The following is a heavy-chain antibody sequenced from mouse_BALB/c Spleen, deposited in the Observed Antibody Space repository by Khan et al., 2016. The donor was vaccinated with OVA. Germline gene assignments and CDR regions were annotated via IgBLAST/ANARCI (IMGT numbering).Heavy chain of an antibody. D-gene: IGHD1-1*01. CDR1: GYTFTSYW. CDR3: ASVKKLVATYFDY. CDR2: TNPTNGRT. Sequence: QVQLQQSGAELVKAGASVKMSCKASGYTFTSYWMHWVKQRLGQGLEWFAETNPTNGRTYYTEKFKRKATLTVDKPSSTAGRLPSCPSCKYSAVYYCASVKKLVATYFDYWGQGTTLTVSS. J-gene: IGHJ2*01. V-gene: IGHV1S81*02.